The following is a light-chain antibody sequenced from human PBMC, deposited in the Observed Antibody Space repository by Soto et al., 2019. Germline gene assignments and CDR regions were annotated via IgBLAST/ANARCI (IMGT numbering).Light chain of an antibody. V-gene: IGLV6-57*03. J-gene: IGLJ2*01. Sequence: NFMLTQPHSVSESPGKTVTISCTRSSGSIASNYVQWYQQRPGSAPTTVIYEDNQRPSGVPDRLSGSIDSPSNSASLTVSGIKTEDEADYYCQSYDSSNHVVFGGGTQLAVL. CDR3: QSYDSSNHVV. CDR1: SGSIASNY. CDR2: EDN.